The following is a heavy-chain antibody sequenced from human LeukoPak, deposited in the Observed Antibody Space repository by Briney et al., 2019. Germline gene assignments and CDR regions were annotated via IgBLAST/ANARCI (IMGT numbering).Heavy chain of an antibody. Sequence: GGSLRLSCAASGFTFSTYGMNWVRQAPGKGLEWVANIKQDGSEKYYVDSVKGRFTISRDNAKNSLYLQMNSLRAEDTAMYYCARVSSKTMVRALITKKNYYYYYMDVWGKGTTVTISS. D-gene: IGHD3-10*01. J-gene: IGHJ6*03. CDR3: ARVSSKTMVRALITKKNYYYYYMDV. CDR2: IKQDGSEK. V-gene: IGHV3-7*01. CDR1: GFTFSTYG.